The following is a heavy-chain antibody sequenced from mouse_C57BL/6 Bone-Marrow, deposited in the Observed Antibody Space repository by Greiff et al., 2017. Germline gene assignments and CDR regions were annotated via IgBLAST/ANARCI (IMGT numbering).Heavy chain of an antibody. CDR2: IDPSDSYT. Sequence: QVQLQQPGAELVRPGTSVKLSCKASGYTFTSYWMHWVKQRPGQGLEWIGVIDPSDSYTNYNQKFKGKATLTVDTSSSTAYMQLSSLTSEDSAVYYCAICSGLRRFDYWGQGTTLTVSS. CDR1: GYTFTSYW. D-gene: IGHD2-4*01. CDR3: AICSGLRRFDY. J-gene: IGHJ2*01. V-gene: IGHV1-59*01.